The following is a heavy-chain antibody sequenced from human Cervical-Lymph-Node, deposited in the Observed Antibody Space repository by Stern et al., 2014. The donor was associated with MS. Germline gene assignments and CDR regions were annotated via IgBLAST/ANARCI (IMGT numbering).Heavy chain of an antibody. J-gene: IGHJ5*02. CDR3: ARATDL. CDR2: IYYSGTT. V-gene: IGHV4-59*11. Sequence: QLQLQESGQGLLRPSETLSLTCTVSGASIDHHFWSWIRQPPGKGLEWIGYIYYSGTTNYNASLKGRVAISIDTSRTQFSLRLSSVTAADTAVYYCARATDLWGQGNLVAVSS. CDR1: GASIDHHF.